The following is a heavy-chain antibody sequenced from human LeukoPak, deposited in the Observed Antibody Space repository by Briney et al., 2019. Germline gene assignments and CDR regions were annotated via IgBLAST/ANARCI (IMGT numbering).Heavy chain of an antibody. J-gene: IGHJ3*02. CDR3: ARKLTLLALWFGRGAFDI. CDR2: IYHSGRT. CDR1: GYSISSGYY. Sequence: SETLSLTCTVSGYSISSGYYWGWIRQPPGKGLEWIGSIYHSGRTFYNPSLKSRVTISVDTSKNQFSLKLSSVTAADTAVYYCARKLTLLALWFGRGAFDIWGQGTMVTVSS. V-gene: IGHV4-38-2*02. D-gene: IGHD3-10*01.